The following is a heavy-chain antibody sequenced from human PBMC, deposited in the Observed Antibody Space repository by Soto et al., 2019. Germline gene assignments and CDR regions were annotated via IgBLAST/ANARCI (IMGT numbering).Heavy chain of an antibody. D-gene: IGHD3-16*01. CDR1: GFIFSNFG. V-gene: IGHV3-30*18. Sequence: QVQLVESGGGVVQPGRSLRLSCAASGFIFSNFGMHWVRQAPGKGLAWVAGISYVGSDKYYADSVKGRFTISRDNSKNTLFLQMNSLTTEDTAGYYCAKFWGPMAALVDDYWGEGTLVTVSS. J-gene: IGHJ4*02. CDR2: ISYVGSDK. CDR3: AKFWGPMAALVDDY.